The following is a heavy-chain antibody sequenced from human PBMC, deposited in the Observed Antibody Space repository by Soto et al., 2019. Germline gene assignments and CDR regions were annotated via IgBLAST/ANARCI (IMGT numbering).Heavy chain of an antibody. J-gene: IGHJ6*02. CDR1: GFSLNHPRMG. CDR2: ISSSDEK. V-gene: IGHV2-26*01. CDR3: ARMLYYAMEV. Sequence: QVTLKESGPVLVKPTETLTLTCTVSGFSLNHPRMGVSWIRQPPGKALEWLAHISSSDEKSYSTSLSSRITIAKDTSESQVVLTITNMDPVDTASYYCARMLYYAMEVWGQGTTVAVSS.